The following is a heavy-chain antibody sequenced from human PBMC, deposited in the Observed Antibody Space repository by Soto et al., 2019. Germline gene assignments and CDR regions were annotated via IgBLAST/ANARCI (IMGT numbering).Heavy chain of an antibody. V-gene: IGHV1-18*01. Sequence: QVQLVQSGAEVKKPGASVKVSCKASGYTFTSYGISWVRQAPGQGREWMGWISAYNVNTNYAEKLQGRVTMTTDTSTRTAYMELRSLRSDDTAVYYCARDWGGLYGSEEIKMDYWGQGTLVTVSS. D-gene: IGHD3-10*01. CDR2: ISAYNVNT. J-gene: IGHJ4*02. CDR3: ARDWGGLYGSEEIKMDY. CDR1: GYTFTSYG.